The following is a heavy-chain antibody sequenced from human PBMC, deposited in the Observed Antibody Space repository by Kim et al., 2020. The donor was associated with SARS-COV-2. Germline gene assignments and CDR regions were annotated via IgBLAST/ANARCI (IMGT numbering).Heavy chain of an antibody. CDR3: GLNWGFAY. J-gene: IGHJ4*02. CDR2: IGARDSRA. Sequence: GGSLRLSCTASGFTFSSYAMSWVRQAPGQGLQWVSAIGARDSRAFYADSVKGRFIVSRDNSRNTLYLQMNTLRAEDTALYYCGLNWGFAYWGQGVLVTVS. V-gene: IGHV3-23*01. CDR1: GFTFSSYA. D-gene: IGHD7-27*01.